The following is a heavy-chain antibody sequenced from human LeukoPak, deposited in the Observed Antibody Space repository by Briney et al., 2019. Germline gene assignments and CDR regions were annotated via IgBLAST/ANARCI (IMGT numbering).Heavy chain of an antibody. CDR3: ARRTAVAPAYHFGY. D-gene: IGHD5-18*01. CDR2: IFHSGST. J-gene: IGHJ4*02. Sequence: PSETLSLTCTVSGGSISGYYWTWIRQPPGKGLEWIGYIFHSGSTNYNPSLKSRVTISLDTSKNQFSLKLTSVTAADTAVYYGARRTAVAPAYHFGYWGQGILVTVSS. CDR1: GGSISGYY. V-gene: IGHV4-59*08.